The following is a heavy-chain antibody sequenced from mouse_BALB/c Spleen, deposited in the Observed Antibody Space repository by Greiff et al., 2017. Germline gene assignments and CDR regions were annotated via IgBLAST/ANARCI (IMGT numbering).Heavy chain of an antibody. J-gene: IGHJ3*01. V-gene: IGHV1S45*01. Sequence: VHVKQSGAELVRPGASVKISCKAFGYTFTNHHINWVKQRPGQGLDWIGYINPYNDYTSYNQKFKGKATLTVDKSSSTAYMELSSLTSEDSAVYYCARTRGETWFAYWGQGTLVTVSA. CDR2: INPYNDYT. CDR1: GYTFTNHH. CDR3: ARTRGETWFAY.